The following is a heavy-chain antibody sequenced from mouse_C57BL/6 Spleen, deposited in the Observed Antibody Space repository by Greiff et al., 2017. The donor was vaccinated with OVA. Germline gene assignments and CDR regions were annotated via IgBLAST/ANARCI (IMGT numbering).Heavy chain of an antibody. D-gene: IGHD2-4*01. J-gene: IGHJ4*01. CDR2: ISYDGSN. CDR3: ARADYDYDGYAMDY. V-gene: IGHV3-6*01. Sequence: EVKLQESGPGLVKPSQSLSLTCSVTGYSITSGYYWNWIRQFPGNKLEWMGYISYDGSNNYNPSLKNRISITRDTSKNQFFLKLNSVTTEDTATYYCARADYDYDGYAMDYWGQGTSVTVSS. CDR1: GYSITSGYY.